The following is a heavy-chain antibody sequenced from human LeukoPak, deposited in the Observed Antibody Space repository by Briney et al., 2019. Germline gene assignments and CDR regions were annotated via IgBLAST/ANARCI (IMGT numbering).Heavy chain of an antibody. V-gene: IGHV4-39*07. D-gene: IGHD2-8*01. CDR1: GGSITSSKYF. Sequence: SETLSLTCAVSGGSITSSKYFWGWIPQPPGKELELFGIISYGGSTDYNPSLKSRVTISTVTYKNQFSLKLTSVTAADTAVYYCAGVGVMVLVYQFEYWGRGTPVTVSS. J-gene: IGHJ4*02. CDR2: ISYGGST. CDR3: AGVGVMVLVYQFEY.